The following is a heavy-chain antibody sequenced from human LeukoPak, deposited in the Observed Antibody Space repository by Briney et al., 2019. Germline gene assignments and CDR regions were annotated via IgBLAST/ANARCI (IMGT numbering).Heavy chain of an antibody. J-gene: IGHJ4*02. CDR2: IYYSGST. CDR3: ARGAMVRGVLFDY. CDR1: GGSISSGYY. Sequence: DPSQTLSLTCTVSGGSISSGYYWGWIRQPPGKGLEWIGYIYYSGSTNYNPSLKSRVTISVDTSKNQFSLKLSSVTAADTAVYYCARGAMVRGVLFDYWGQGTLVTVSS. D-gene: IGHD3-10*01. V-gene: IGHV4-61*05.